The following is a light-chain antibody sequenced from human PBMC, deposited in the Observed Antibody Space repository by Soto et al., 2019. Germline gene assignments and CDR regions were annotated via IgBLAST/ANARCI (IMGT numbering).Light chain of an antibody. Sequence: IQLTQSPSSLSAFVGDRVTITCRASQGISSYLAWYQQKPGKAPNLLIYAASTLQGGVSSRFSGSGSGTDFTLTISSLQPEDFATYYCQQVASFPITFGQGTRLEIK. CDR2: AAS. V-gene: IGKV1-9*01. CDR3: QQVASFPIT. CDR1: QGISSY. J-gene: IGKJ5*01.